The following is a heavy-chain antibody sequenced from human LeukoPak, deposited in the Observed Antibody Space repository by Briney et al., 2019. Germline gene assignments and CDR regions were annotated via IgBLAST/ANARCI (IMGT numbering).Heavy chain of an antibody. CDR3: ARLHRGYGGSCFSFDY. V-gene: IGHV4-31*03. CDR1: GGSISSGGYY. CDR2: IYYSGST. Sequence: SQTLSLTCTVSGGSISSGGYYWSWIRQHPGKGLEWIGYIYYSGSTYYNPSLKSRVTISVDTSKNQFSLKLSSVTAADTAVYYCARLHRGYGGSCFSFDYWGQGTLVTVSS. D-gene: IGHD2-15*01. J-gene: IGHJ4*02.